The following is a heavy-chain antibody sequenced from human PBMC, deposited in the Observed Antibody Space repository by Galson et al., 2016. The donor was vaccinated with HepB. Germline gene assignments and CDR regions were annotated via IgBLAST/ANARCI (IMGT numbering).Heavy chain of an antibody. V-gene: IGHV4-4*02. CDR2: IYQTGTA. CDR1: GGSISDNSW. J-gene: IGHJ4*02. D-gene: IGHD4/OR15-4a*01. CDR3: TRGTLVKVATMAFDY. Sequence: SETLSLTCAVSGGSISDNSWWAWVRQSPGKELEWIGEIYQTGTAHYNPSFTSRATISIDKYKNHISLRLVSVTAADTAVYYCTRGTLVKVATMAFDYWGQGTLVSVSS.